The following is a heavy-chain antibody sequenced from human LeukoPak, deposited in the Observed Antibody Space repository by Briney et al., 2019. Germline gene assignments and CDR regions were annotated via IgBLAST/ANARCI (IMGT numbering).Heavy chain of an antibody. CDR2: IYTSGST. Sequence: SETLSLTCTVSGGSISSHYWSWIRQPAGKGLEWIGRIYTSGSTNYNPSLKSRVTMSVDTSKNQLSLKLSSVTAADTAVYYCARVWFGEFYNWFDPWGQGTLVTVSS. D-gene: IGHD3-10*01. J-gene: IGHJ5*02. CDR1: GGSISSHY. V-gene: IGHV4-4*07. CDR3: ARVWFGEFYNWFDP.